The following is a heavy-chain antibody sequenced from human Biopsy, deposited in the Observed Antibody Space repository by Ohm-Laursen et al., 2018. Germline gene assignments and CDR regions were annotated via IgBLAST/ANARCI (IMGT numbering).Heavy chain of an antibody. CDR2: IITFFRTV. CDR1: GGTFSSSA. CDR3: APQTPRDPDILTGAYHYDMAV. Sequence: SSVKVSCKASGGTFSSSAISWVRQAPGQGLEWMGGIITFFRTVNYAQNFQGRLAITADEFTDTAYMEPRSLRSEDTAVYYCAPQTPRDPDILTGAYHYDMAVWGQGTTVTVSS. J-gene: IGHJ6*02. V-gene: IGHV1-69*01. D-gene: IGHD3-9*01.